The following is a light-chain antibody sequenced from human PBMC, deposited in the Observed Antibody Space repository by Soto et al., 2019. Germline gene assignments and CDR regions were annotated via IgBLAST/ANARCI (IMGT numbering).Light chain of an antibody. V-gene: IGLV1-47*01. CDR2: TSN. J-gene: IGLJ1*01. Sequence: QSVLTQPPSASETPGQRVTISCSGSRSNIGSNYVYWYQLLPGTAPKLLIHTSNQRPSGVPDRFSGSKSGTSASLAISGLQVEDEAEYFCFSFTTTSTHVFGTGTKLTVL. CDR3: FSFTTTSTHV. CDR1: RSNIGSNY.